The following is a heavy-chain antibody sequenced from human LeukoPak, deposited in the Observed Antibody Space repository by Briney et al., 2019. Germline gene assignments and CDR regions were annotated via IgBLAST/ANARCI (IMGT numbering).Heavy chain of an antibody. Sequence: GGSLRLSCTASAFTFSRYTMNWVRQAPGKGLEWVSSISSSSSYIYYADSVEGRFTISRDNAKSSLYLQMNSLRAEDTAVYYCVGDTSFDYWGQGTLVTVSS. D-gene: IGHD3-16*01. CDR1: AFTFSRYT. CDR2: ISSSSSYI. CDR3: VGDTSFDY. J-gene: IGHJ4*02. V-gene: IGHV3-21*01.